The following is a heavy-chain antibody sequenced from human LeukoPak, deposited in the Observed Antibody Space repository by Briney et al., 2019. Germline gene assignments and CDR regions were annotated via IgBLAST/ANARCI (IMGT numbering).Heavy chain of an antibody. CDR1: GFSFSNYW. Sequence: GGSLRLSCAASGFSFSNYWMNWVRQAPGKGLEWVANIKQDGSEEYYVDSVRGRFTISRDNAKNLLYLQMNSLRAEDTAVYYCARERDSSGYYYGNDAFDIWGQGTMVTVSS. CDR2: IKQDGSEE. J-gene: IGHJ3*02. V-gene: IGHV3-7*01. D-gene: IGHD3-22*01. CDR3: ARERDSSGYYYGNDAFDI.